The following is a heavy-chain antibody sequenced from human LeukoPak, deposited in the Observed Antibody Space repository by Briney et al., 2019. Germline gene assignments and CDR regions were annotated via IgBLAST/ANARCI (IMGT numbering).Heavy chain of an antibody. V-gene: IGHV4-39*07. CDR2: IYYSGST. Sequence: PSETLSLTCTVSGGSISSSSYYWGWIRQPPGKGLEWIGSIYYSGSTYYNPSLKSRVTISVDTSKNQFSLKLSSVTAADTAVYYCARGRVLLWFGETHNNWFDPWGQGTLVTVSS. CDR1: GGSISSSSYY. J-gene: IGHJ5*02. D-gene: IGHD3-10*01. CDR3: ARGRVLLWFGETHNNWFDP.